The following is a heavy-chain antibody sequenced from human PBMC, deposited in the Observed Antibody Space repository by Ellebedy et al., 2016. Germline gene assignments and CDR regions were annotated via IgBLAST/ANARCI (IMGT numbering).Heavy chain of an antibody. V-gene: IGHV4-59*08. CDR2: IYYTGST. J-gene: IGHJ2*01. CDR3: ARHRNIVVVTGHWYFDL. Sequence: SETLSLTCTVSGGSISGYYWSWIRQPPGKGLEWIGYIYYTGSTNYNPSLKSRVTISVDTSKNQFSLKLNSVTAAETAVFYCARHRNIVVVTGHWYFDLWGRGTLVTVSS. D-gene: IGHD2-21*02. CDR1: GGSISGYY.